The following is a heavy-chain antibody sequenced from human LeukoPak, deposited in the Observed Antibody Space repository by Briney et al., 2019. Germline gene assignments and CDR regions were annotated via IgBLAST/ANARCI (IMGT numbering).Heavy chain of an antibody. J-gene: IGHJ5*02. Sequence: PSETLSLTCAVYGGSFSGYYWSWIRQPPGKGLEWIGEINHSRSTNYNPSLKSRVTISVDTSKNQFSLKLSSVTAADTAVYYCARDSNCSSTSCYLYGFDPWGQGTLVTVSS. CDR3: ARDSNCSSTSCYLYGFDP. V-gene: IGHV4-34*01. CDR2: INHSRST. CDR1: GGSFSGYY. D-gene: IGHD2-2*01.